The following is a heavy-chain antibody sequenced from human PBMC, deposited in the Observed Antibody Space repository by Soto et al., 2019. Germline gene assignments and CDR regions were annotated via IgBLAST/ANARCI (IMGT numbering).Heavy chain of an antibody. V-gene: IGHV3-66*01. CDR3: ARGPAPMPLIDY. CDR1: GFTVSSNY. Sequence: EVQLVESGGGLVQPGGSLRLSCAASGFTVSSNYMSWVRQAPGQGLEWVSVIYSGGSTYYADSVKGRFTISRDNSKNTLYLQMNCLRAEDTSVYYCARGPAPMPLIDYWGQGTLVTVSS. CDR2: IYSGGST. J-gene: IGHJ4*02. D-gene: IGHD2-2*01.